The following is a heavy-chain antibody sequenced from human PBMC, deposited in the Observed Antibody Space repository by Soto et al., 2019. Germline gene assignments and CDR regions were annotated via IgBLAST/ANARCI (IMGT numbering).Heavy chain of an antibody. CDR1: GFSFRNAW. CDR3: AKTSDLDY. J-gene: IGHJ4*02. Sequence: GGSLRLSCAASGFSFRNAWMNWVRQAPGKGLEWVGRIRSNTDGGTTDYAAPVKGRFTISRDDSKNTLYLQMNSLKTEDTGVYYCAKTSDLDYWGQGTLVTVSS. CDR2: IRSNTDGGTT. V-gene: IGHV3-15*07.